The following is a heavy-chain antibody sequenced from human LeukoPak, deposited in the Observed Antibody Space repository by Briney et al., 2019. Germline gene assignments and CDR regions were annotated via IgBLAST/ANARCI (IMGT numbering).Heavy chain of an antibody. CDR2: INPNSGGT. V-gene: IGHV1-2*02. CDR3: ARASYCSGGSCYSGGLVPLDY. Sequence: ASVKVSCKASGYTFTGYYMHWVRQAPGQGLEWMGWINPNSGGTNYAQKFQGRVTMTRDTSISTAHMELSRLRSDDTAVYYCARASYCSGGSCYSGGLVPLDYWGQGTLVTVSS. CDR1: GYTFTGYY. J-gene: IGHJ4*02. D-gene: IGHD2-15*01.